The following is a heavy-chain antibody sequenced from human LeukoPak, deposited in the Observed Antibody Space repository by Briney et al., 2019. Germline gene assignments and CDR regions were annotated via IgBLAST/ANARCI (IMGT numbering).Heavy chain of an antibody. CDR1: GGSISSYY. CDR2: IDYSGST. Sequence: PSETLCLTCTVSGGSISSYYWSWIRQPPGKGLEWIGYIDYSGSTTYNPSLKSRVTISVDTSKNHFSLKLSSVTAADTAIYYCARHGSDWSFDYWGQGTPVTVSS. V-gene: IGHV4-59*01. CDR3: ARHGSDWSFDY. J-gene: IGHJ4*02. D-gene: IGHD6-19*01.